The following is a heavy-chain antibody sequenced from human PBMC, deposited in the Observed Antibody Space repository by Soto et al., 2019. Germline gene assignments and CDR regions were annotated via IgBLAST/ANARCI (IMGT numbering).Heavy chain of an antibody. CDR3: VRVKRRDLRFLQWLPPFDF. D-gene: IGHD3-3*01. V-gene: IGHV3-30-3*01. CDR2: ISYDGNNK. Sequence: GGSLRLSCAASGFTFTNYAMHWVRQAPGKGLEWVAIISYDGNNKYYADSVKGRFTISRDKSKNTLYMQMNSLRSEDTAVYYCVRVKRRDLRFLQWLPPFDFWGQGTLVTVSS. J-gene: IGHJ4*02. CDR1: GFTFTNYA.